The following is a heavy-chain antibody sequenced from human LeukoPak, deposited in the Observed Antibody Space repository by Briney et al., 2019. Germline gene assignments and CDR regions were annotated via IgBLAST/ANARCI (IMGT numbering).Heavy chain of an antibody. CDR1: GYRFRDHY. D-gene: IGHD4-17*01. J-gene: IGHJ5*02. CDR3: ARGYFGDYVLDT. V-gene: IGHV1-2*02. CDR2: INPNSGGT. Sequence: ASVKVSCKAYGYRFRDHYIHWVRQAPGQGLEYLGWINPNSGGTNYAQMFQGRVTLTRDTSIDTAYIRLHSLTSDDTAVYYCARGYFGDYVLDTWGQGALITVSS.